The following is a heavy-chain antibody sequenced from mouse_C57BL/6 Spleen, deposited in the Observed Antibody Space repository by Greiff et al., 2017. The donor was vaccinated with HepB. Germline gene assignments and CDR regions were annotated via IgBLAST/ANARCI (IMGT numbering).Heavy chain of an antibody. CDR2: IYPGNSDT. CDR3: TRWGLRPDYFDY. CDR1: GYTFTSYW. Sequence: EVQLQQSGTVLARPGASVKMSCKTSGYTFTSYWMHWVKQRPGQGLEWIGAIYPGNSDTSYNQKFKGKAKLTAVTSASTAYMELSSLTNEDSAVYCGTRWGLRPDYFDYWGQGTTLTVSS. D-gene: IGHD2-4*01. J-gene: IGHJ2*01. V-gene: IGHV1-5*01.